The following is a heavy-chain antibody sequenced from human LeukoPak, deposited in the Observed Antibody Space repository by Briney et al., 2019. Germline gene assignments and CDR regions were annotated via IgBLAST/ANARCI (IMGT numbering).Heavy chain of an antibody. CDR1: GSTFSSYS. J-gene: IGHJ4*02. Sequence: GRSLRLSCAVSGSTFSSYSMNWVRQAPGKWMEWVSSISSSSSYIYYADSVKGRFTISRDNAKNSLYMQMNSLRAEDTAVYYCARDVCSSTSCYAFDYWGQGTLVTVSS. D-gene: IGHD2-2*01. V-gene: IGHV3-21*01. CDR2: ISSSSSYI. CDR3: ARDVCSSTSCYAFDY.